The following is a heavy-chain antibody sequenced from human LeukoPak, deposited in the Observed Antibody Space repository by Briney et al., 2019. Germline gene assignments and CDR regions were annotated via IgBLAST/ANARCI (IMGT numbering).Heavy chain of an antibody. CDR1: GGSISSGSYY. D-gene: IGHD5-24*01. CDR3: SRDMPGGYNWYFDY. J-gene: IGHJ4*02. Sequence: SQTLSLTCTVSGGSISSGSYYWSWIRQPAGKGLEWIGRIYTSGSTNYNPSLKSRVTISVDTSKNQFSLKLSSVTAADTAVYYCSRDMPGGYNWYFDYWGQGTLATVSS. V-gene: IGHV4-61*02. CDR2: IYTSGST.